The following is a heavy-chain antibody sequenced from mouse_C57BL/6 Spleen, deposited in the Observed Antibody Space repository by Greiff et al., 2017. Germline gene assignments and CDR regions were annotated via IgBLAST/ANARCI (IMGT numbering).Heavy chain of an antibody. CDR3: ASPYERGAMDY. Sequence: EVHLVESGGGLVKPGGSLKLSCAVSGFTFSSYTMSWVRQTPEKRLEWVATISGGGGNTYYPDSVKGRFTLARDHAKNTLYLQMSSLRSEDTALYYCASPYERGAMDYWGQGTSVTVSS. J-gene: IGHJ4*01. D-gene: IGHD2-3*01. V-gene: IGHV5-9*01. CDR1: GFTFSSYT. CDR2: ISGGGGNT.